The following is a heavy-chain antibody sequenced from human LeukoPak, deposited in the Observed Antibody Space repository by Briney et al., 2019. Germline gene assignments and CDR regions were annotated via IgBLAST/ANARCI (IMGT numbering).Heavy chain of an antibody. CDR2: IKQDGSEK. V-gene: IGHV3-7*01. D-gene: IGHD3-22*01. Sequence: GGSLRLSCAASGFTFGSYWMSWVRQAPGKGLDWVANIKQDGSEKYYVDSVKGRFTIFRDNAKNSLYLQMNSLRAEDTAVYYCARDLPYYYDYSGYYSTFDYWGQGTLVTVSS. CDR1: GFTFGSYW. CDR3: ARDLPYYYDYSGYYSTFDY. J-gene: IGHJ4*02.